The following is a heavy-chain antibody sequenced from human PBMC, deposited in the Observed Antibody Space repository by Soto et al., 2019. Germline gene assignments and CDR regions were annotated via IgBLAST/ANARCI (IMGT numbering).Heavy chain of an antibody. Sequence: EVQLMESGGGLVQPGGSLRLSCVASGFTFSNFAMGWVRQAPGKGLEWVSSIRGSGEITYHAESVKGRFTISRDNSNNSLFLQMNILRVEDTAVYYCAKSPEIVRPFDLWGRGTLVTVS. CDR1: GFTFSNFA. J-gene: IGHJ2*01. V-gene: IGHV3-23*01. CDR2: IRGSGEIT. D-gene: IGHD2-15*01. CDR3: AKSPEIVRPFDL.